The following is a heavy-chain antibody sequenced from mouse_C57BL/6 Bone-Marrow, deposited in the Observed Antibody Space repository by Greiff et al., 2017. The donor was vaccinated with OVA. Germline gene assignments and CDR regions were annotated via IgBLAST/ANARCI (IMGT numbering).Heavy chain of an antibody. CDR3: ARDDYYGYFDV. Sequence: EVKLMESGGGLVQSGRSLRLSCATSGFTFSDFYMEWVRQAPGKGLEWIAASRNKANDYTTEYSASVKGRFIVSRDTSQSILYLQMNALRAEDTAIYYCARDDYYGYFDVWGTGTTVTVSS. CDR1: GFTFSDFY. V-gene: IGHV7-1*01. CDR2: SRNKANDYTT. J-gene: IGHJ1*03.